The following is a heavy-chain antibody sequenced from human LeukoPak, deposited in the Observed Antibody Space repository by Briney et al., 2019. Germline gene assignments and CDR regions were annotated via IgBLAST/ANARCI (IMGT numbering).Heavy chain of an antibody. V-gene: IGHV1-8*01. CDR3: ARGSYYDSSGYYYASAFDI. CDR1: GYTFTSYD. J-gene: IGHJ3*02. D-gene: IGHD3-22*01. CDR2: MNPNSGNT. Sequence: ASVKVSCKASGYTFTSYDINWVRQATGQGLEWMGWMNPNSGNTGYAQKFQGRVTMTRDTSISTAYMELSGLRSEETAVYYCARGSYYDSSGYYYASAFDIWGQGTMVTVSS.